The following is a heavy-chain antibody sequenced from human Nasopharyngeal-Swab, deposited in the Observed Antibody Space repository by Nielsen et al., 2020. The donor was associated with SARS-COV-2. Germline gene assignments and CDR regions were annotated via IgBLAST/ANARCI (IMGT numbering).Heavy chain of an antibody. CDR3: ARIAVAGQYYFDY. D-gene: IGHD6-19*01. CDR2: IYYSGST. CDR1: VGPISGYY. Sequence: SETLSLTCTVSVGPISGYYGSGIRQPPGKGLEWIGYIYYSGSTNYNPSLKSRVTISVDTSKNQFSLKLSSVTAADTAVYYCARIAVAGQYYFDYWGQGTLVTVSS. J-gene: IGHJ4*02. V-gene: IGHV4-59*01.